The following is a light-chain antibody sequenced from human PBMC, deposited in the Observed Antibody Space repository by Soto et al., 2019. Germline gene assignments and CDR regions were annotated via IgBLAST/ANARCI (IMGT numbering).Light chain of an antibody. CDR1: SSDVGTYDF. Sequence: QSALTQPRSVSGSPGQSVTISCTGTSSDVGTYDFVSWYQQHPGKAPRLMIFDVSERPSGVPDRFSGSKSGNTASLTISGLQAPDEADYYCCLYAVTFYVFGTGTKVT. CDR2: DVS. CDR3: CLYAVTFYV. J-gene: IGLJ1*01. V-gene: IGLV2-11*01.